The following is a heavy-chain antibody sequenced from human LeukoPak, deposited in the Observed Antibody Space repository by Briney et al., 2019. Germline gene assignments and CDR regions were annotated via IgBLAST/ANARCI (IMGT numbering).Heavy chain of an antibody. J-gene: IGHJ3*02. CDR3: AKDIGPIALDAFDI. CDR2: IRYDGSNK. CDR1: GFTFSSYG. V-gene: IGHV3-30*02. D-gene: IGHD6-13*01. Sequence: GGSLRLSCAASGFTFSSYGIHWVRQAPGKGLEWVAFIRYDGSNKYYADSVKGRFTISRDNSKNTLYLQTNSLRAEDTALFYCAKDIGPIALDAFDIWGQGTMVTVSS.